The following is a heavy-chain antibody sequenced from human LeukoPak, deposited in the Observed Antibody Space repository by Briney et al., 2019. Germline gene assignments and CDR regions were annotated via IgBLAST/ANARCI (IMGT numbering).Heavy chain of an antibody. J-gene: IGHJ3*02. CDR2: IYHSGST. D-gene: IGHD2-2*01. V-gene: IGHV4-38-2*01. Sequence: PSETLSLTCAVSGYSISSGYYWGWIRQPPGKELEWIGSIYHSGSTYYNPSLKSRVTISVDTSKNQFSLKLSSVTAADTAVYYCARQVPIVVVPAAPYAFDIWGQGTMVTVSS. CDR3: ARQVPIVVVPAAPYAFDI. CDR1: GYSISSGYY.